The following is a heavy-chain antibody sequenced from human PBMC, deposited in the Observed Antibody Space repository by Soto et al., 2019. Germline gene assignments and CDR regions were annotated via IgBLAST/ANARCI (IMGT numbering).Heavy chain of an antibody. CDR1: GGSFSGYY. CDR2: INHSGST. D-gene: IGHD1-26*01. Sequence: SETLSLTCAVYGGSFSGYYWSWIRQPPGKGLEWIGEINHSGSTNYNPSLKSRVTKSVDTSKNQFSLKLSSVTAADTAVYYCARGSGSYYYYYGMDVWGQGTTVTVSS. J-gene: IGHJ6*02. V-gene: IGHV4-34*01. CDR3: ARGSGSYYYYYGMDV.